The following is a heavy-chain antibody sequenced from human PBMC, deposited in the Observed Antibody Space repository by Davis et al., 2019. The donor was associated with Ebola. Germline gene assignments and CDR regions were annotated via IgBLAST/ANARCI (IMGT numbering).Heavy chain of an antibody. CDR3: AKRDSSIGHGMDV. V-gene: IGHV3-48*01. D-gene: IGHD4-11*01. CDR1: GFTFSSYS. CDR2: ISSSSSTI. J-gene: IGHJ6*02. Sequence: GGSLRLSCAASGFTFSSYSMNWVRQAPGKGLEWVSYISSSSSTIYYADSVKGRFTISRDNAKNSLYLQMNNLRAEDTAVYYCAKRDSSIGHGMDVWGQGTTVTVS.